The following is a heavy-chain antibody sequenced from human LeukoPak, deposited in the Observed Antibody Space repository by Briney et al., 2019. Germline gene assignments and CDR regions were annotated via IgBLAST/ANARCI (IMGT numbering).Heavy chain of an antibody. D-gene: IGHD3-3*01. Sequence: SVKVSCKASGYTFTTYDMTWVRQATGQGLEWMGGIIPIFGTANYAQKFQGRVTITADESTSTAYMELSSLRSEDTAVYYCARGSGYYYVDYWGQGTLVTVSS. V-gene: IGHV1-69*13. CDR3: ARGSGYYYVDY. CDR2: IIPIFGTA. CDR1: GYTFTTYD. J-gene: IGHJ4*02.